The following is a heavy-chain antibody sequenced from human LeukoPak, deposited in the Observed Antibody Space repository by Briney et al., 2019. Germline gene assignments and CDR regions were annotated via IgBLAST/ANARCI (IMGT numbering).Heavy chain of an antibody. D-gene: IGHD3-10*01. CDR3: SRHVVTLVRGVNNRKEDWFDP. CDR2: IRPETGEP. Sequence: ASVKVSCKISGFGLSVLSIHWMRQAPGKGLEWVGGIRPETGEPIFAQKFRGRVTITEDTFTDTGYLELRGLTSEDTAVYYCSRHVVTLVRGVNNRKEDWFDPWGQGTLVSVSS. V-gene: IGHV1-24*01. CDR1: GFGLSVLS. J-gene: IGHJ5*02.